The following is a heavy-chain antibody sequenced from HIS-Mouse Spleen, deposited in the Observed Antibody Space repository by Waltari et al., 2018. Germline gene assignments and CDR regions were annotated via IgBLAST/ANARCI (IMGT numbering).Heavy chain of an antibody. CDR2: ITPNGGGT. CDR1: GYTFTGSY. Sequence: QVQLVQSGAEVKKPGASVKVSCNASGYTFTGSYMHWVRQAPGQGLGGMGGITPNGGGTKYAQQVPGRVTMTRDTSISTAYMELSRLRSDDTAVYNCARVSSGGSDFDYWGQGTLVTVSS. V-gene: IGHV1-2*02. CDR3: ARVSSGGSDFDY. J-gene: IGHJ4*02. D-gene: IGHD3-16*01.